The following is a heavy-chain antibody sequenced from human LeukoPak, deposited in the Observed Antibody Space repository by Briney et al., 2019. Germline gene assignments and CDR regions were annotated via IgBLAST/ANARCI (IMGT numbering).Heavy chain of an antibody. D-gene: IGHD2-2*01. CDR3: ARGREYCSSTSCPGPFDY. CDR1: GGSFSGYY. V-gene: IGHV4-34*01. J-gene: IGHJ4*02. CDR2: IKHSGST. Sequence: SETLSLICAVYGGSFSGYYWRWIRQPPGKGLEWIGEIKHSGSTNYIPSLKGRVTISVDTSKNQYSLKLSSVTAADTAVYYCARGREYCSSTSCPGPFDYWGQGTLVTVSS.